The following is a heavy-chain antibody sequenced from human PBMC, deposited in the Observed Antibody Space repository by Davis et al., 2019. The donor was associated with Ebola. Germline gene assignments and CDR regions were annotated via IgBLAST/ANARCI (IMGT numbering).Heavy chain of an antibody. CDR2: IYHSGST. CDR1: GGSISSGGYS. D-gene: IGHD1-26*01. CDR3: ARALGAFDI. Sequence: PSETLSLTCAVSGGSISSGGYSWSWIRRPPGKGLEWIGYIYHSGSTYYNPSLKSRVTISVDTSKNQFSLKLSSVTAADTAVYYCARALGAFDIWGQGTMVTVSS. V-gene: IGHV4-30-2*01. J-gene: IGHJ3*02.